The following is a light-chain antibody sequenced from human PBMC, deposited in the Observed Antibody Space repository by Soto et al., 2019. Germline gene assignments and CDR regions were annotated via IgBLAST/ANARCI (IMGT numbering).Light chain of an antibody. V-gene: IGKV3-15*01. CDR2: GAS. CDR3: QQYISWPRT. J-gene: IGKJ1*01. Sequence: EIVMTQSPATLSVSPGERATVTCRASQSVTSSLAWYQQKPGQAPRLLISGASARATDIPARFSGSGYGTEFTLTISSLQSEDSAVYFCQQYISWPRTFGQGTKVEI. CDR1: QSVTSS.